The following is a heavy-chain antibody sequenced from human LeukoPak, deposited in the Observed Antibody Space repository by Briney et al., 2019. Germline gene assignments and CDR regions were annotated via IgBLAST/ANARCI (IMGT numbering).Heavy chain of an antibody. J-gene: IGHJ3*02. CDR3: ARSPRDSSGSYYSAFDM. Sequence: GGSLRLSCAASGFTFSSYAMSWVRQAPGKGLEWVPTISESGGSTYYADSVKGRFTISRDNSKNTLYLQMNSLRAEDTAVYYCARSPRDSSGSYYSAFDMWGQGTMVTVSA. D-gene: IGHD3-22*01. CDR2: ISESGGST. CDR1: GFTFSSYA. V-gene: IGHV3-23*01.